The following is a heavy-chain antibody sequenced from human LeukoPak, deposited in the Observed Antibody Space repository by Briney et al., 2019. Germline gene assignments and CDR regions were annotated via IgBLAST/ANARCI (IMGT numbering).Heavy chain of an antibody. CDR2: INPNSGAT. CDR3: AVVLMGVTTDY. CDR1: GYTFTGYY. J-gene: IGHJ4*02. V-gene: IGHV1-2*02. D-gene: IGHD1-26*01. Sequence: ASVKVSCKASGYTFTGYYIRWVRRAPGQGLEWMGWINPNSGATAYAQNLQGRVTMTRDMSISTVYMELSSLRSDDTAMYYCAVVLMGVTTDYWGQGTLVTVSS.